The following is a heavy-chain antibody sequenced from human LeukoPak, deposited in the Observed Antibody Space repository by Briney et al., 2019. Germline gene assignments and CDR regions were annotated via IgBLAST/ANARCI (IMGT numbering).Heavy chain of an antibody. J-gene: IGHJ5*02. CDR3: ARRGSVQAIDP. CDR1: GFTFSSSW. V-gene: IGHV3-74*03. Sequence: GGSLRLSCVASGFTFSSSWMHWVRQAPGKGLVWVSRINSDGSSTTYADSVKGRFTVSRDSAKNTLYLQMNSLRVEDTAVYYCARRGSVQAIDPWGRGTLVTVSS. CDR2: INSDGSST. D-gene: IGHD1-26*01.